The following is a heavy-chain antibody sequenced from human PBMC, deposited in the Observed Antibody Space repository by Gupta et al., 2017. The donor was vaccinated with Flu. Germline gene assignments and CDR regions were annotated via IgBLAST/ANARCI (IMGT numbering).Heavy chain of an antibody. CDR3: ARNRRSIAAAGDYYYYYGMDV. V-gene: IGHV4-34*01. J-gene: IGHJ6*02. D-gene: IGHD6-13*01. CDR2: INHSGST. CDR1: GGSFSGYY. Sequence: QVQLQQWGAGLLKPSETLSLTCAVYGGSFSGYYWSWIRQPPGKGLEWIGEINHSGSTNYNPSLKSRVTISVDTSKNQFSLKLSSVTAADTAVYYCARNRRSIAAAGDYYYYYGMDVWGQGTTVTVSS.